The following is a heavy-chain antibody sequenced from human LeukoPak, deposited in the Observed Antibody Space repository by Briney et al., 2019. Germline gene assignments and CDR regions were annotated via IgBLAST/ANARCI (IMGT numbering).Heavy chain of an antibody. CDR1: GGSISSYY. CDR3: ARSHCSGGSCYKYYFDY. D-gene: IGHD2-15*01. J-gene: IGHJ4*02. Sequence: PSETLSLTCTGSGGSISSYYWSWIRQPAGKGLEWIGRIYTSGSTNYNPSLKSRVIMSVDTSKNQFSLKLSSVTAADTAVYYCARSHCSGGSCYKYYFDYWGQGTLITVSS. CDR2: IYTSGST. V-gene: IGHV4-4*07.